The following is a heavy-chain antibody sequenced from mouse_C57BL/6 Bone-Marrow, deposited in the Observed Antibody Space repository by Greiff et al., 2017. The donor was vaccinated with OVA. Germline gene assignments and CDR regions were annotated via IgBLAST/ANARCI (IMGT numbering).Heavy chain of an antibody. D-gene: IGHD3-2*02. CDR3: ARGGSAQAPYYAMDY. CDR1: GYTFTSYW. CDR2: IYPGSGST. Sequence: QVQLQQPGAELVKPGASVKMSCKASGYTFTSYWITWVKQRPGQGLEWIGDIYPGSGSTNYNEKFKSKATLTVDTSSSTAYMQLSSLTSEDSAVYYCARGGSAQAPYYAMDYWGQGTSVTVSS. V-gene: IGHV1-55*01. J-gene: IGHJ4*01.